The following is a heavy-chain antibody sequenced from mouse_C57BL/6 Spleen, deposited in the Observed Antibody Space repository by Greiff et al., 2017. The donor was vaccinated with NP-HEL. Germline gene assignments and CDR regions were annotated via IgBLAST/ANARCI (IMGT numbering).Heavy chain of an antibody. CDR1: GFSLTSYG. V-gene: IGHV2-6-1*01. Sequence: VQRVESGPGLVAPSQSLSIPCTVSGFSLTSYGVHWVRQPPGKGLEWLVVIWSDGSTTYNSALKSRLSISKDNSKSQVFLKMNSLQTDDTAMYYCARHFGYYYAMDYWGQGTSVTVSS. J-gene: IGHJ4*01. CDR2: IWSDGST. D-gene: IGHD2-2*01. CDR3: ARHFGYYYAMDY.